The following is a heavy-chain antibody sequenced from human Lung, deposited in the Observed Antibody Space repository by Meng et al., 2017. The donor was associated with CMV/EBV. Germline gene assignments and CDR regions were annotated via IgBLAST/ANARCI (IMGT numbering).Heavy chain of an antibody. Sequence: HLQQSGPELVCPCQTLSLTGTVSGGSISSGDDYWSWIHQPPGKGLEWIGYIYYTGSTYYNPSLKSRVIISVDTSKNQFSLKLNSVTAADTAVYYCARVGGCSGGGCYHRLFDYWGQGTLVTVSS. V-gene: IGHV4-30-4*01. CDR2: IYYTGST. D-gene: IGHD2-15*01. CDR3: ARVGGCSGGGCYHRLFDY. CDR1: GGSISSGDDY. J-gene: IGHJ4*02.